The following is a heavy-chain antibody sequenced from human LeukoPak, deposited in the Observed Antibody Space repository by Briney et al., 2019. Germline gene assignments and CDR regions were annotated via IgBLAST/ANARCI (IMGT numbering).Heavy chain of an antibody. V-gene: IGHV1-2*06. D-gene: IGHD3-9*01. CDR2: INPNSGGT. J-gene: IGHJ3*02. CDR3: ARAVTDYDILTGYYLNAFDI. Sequence: ASVKVSCKASGYTFTSYDINWVRQATGQGLEWMGRINPNSGGTNYAQKFQGRVTMTRDTSISTAYMELSRLRSDDTAVYYCARAVTDYDILTGYYLNAFDIWGQGTMVTVSS. CDR1: GYTFTSYD.